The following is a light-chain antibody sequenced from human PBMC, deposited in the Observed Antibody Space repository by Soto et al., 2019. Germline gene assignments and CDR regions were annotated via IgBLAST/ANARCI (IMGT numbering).Light chain of an antibody. J-gene: IGLJ2*01. V-gene: IGLV1-40*01. CDR1: SSNIGAGYD. CDR2: GNT. Sequence: QSALTQPPSVSGAPGQSVTISCTGSSSNIGAGYDVHWYQQLPGTAPKLLIYGNTNRPSGVPDRFSASTSGTSASLAVTGLQAEDEADYYCQSYDSSLITSVFGGGTKLTVL. CDR3: QSYDSSLITSV.